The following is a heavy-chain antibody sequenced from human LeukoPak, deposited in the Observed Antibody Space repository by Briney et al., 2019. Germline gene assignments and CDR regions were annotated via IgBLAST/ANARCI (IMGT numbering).Heavy chain of an antibody. J-gene: IGHJ5*02. CDR3: ARAPDNYDFWSGSTFDP. V-gene: IGHV1-69*06. D-gene: IGHD3-3*01. Sequence: SVKVSCKASGYTFTSYAISWVRQAPGQGLEWMGGIIPIFGTANYAQKFQGRVTITADKSTSTAYMELSSLRSEDTAVYYCARAPDNYDFWSGSTFDPWGQGTLVTVSS. CDR1: GYTFTSYA. CDR2: IIPIFGTA.